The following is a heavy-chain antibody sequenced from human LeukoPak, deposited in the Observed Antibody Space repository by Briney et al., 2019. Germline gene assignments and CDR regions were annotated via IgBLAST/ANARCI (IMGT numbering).Heavy chain of an antibody. J-gene: IGHJ4*02. CDR2: ISFDGTIK. CDR1: GFTFSSYG. Sequence: GGSLRLSCAASGFTFSSYGIHRVRQAPGKGLEWVAVISFDGTIKYYADSVKGRFTISRDNSKNTLYLQMNSLRAEDTAVYYCARDRAGLRTLDYWGQGTLVTVSS. V-gene: IGHV3-30*03. D-gene: IGHD4-17*01. CDR3: ARDRAGLRTLDY.